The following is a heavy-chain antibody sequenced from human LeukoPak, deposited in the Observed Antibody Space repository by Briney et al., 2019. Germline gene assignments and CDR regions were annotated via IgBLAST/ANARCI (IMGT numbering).Heavy chain of an antibody. V-gene: IGHV3-21*01. D-gene: IGHD3-10*01. Sequence: GGSLRLSCAASGFTFSSYIMNWVRQAPGKGLEWVSSISSSSSYIYYADSVKGRFTISRDNAKNSLYLQMNSLRAEDTAVYYCARELRGSGSSNYWGQGTLVTVSS. CDR2: ISSSSSYI. CDR1: GFTFSSYI. J-gene: IGHJ4*02. CDR3: ARELRGSGSSNY.